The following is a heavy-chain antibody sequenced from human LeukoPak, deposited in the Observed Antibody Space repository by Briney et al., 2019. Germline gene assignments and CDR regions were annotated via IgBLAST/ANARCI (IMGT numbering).Heavy chain of an antibody. CDR1: GGSISSYY. CDR2: IYYSGST. Sequence: SETLSLTCTVSGGSISSYYWSWIRQPPGKGLEWIGYIYYSGSTNYNPSLKSRVTISVDTSKNQFSLKLSSVTAADTAVYYCARGGDFWSGYVFDYWGQGTLVTVSS. V-gene: IGHV4-59*01. D-gene: IGHD3-3*01. J-gene: IGHJ4*02. CDR3: ARGGDFWSGYVFDY.